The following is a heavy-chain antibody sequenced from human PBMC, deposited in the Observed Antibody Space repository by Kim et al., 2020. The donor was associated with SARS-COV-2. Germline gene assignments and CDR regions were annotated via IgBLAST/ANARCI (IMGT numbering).Heavy chain of an antibody. J-gene: IGHJ4*02. D-gene: IGHD3-22*01. V-gene: IGHV3-30-3*01. CDR3: ARGEDSSGYYQYYFDY. CDR2: LSYDGSNK. CDR1: GFTFSSYA. Sequence: GGSLRLSRAASGFTFSSYAMHWVRQAPGKGLEWVAVLSYDGSNKYYADSVKGRFTISRDNSKNTLYMQMNSLRAEDTAVYYCARGEDSSGYYQYYFDYWGQGTLVTVSS.